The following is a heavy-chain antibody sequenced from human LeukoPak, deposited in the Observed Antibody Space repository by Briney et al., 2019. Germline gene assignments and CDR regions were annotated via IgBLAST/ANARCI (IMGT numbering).Heavy chain of an antibody. V-gene: IGHV3-30*18. CDR1: GFTFSSYG. D-gene: IGHD2-15*01. Sequence: GGSLRLSCAASGFTFSSYGMHWVRQAPGKGLEWVAVISYDGSNKYYADSVKGRFTISRDNSKNTLYLQMNSLRAEDTAVYYCAKGGSDGYDYWGRGTLVTVSS. CDR3: AKGGSDGYDY. J-gene: IGHJ4*02. CDR2: ISYDGSNK.